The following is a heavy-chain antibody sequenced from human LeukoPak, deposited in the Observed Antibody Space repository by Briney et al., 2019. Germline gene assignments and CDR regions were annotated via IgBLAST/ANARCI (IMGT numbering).Heavy chain of an antibody. CDR3: AKEEGGYGDLGAFDI. Sequence: GGSLRLSRAASGFTFDDYAMHWVRQAPGKGLEWVSLISWDGGSTYYADSVKGRFTISRDNSKNSLYLQMNSLRAEDTALYYCAKEEGGYGDLGAFDIWGQGTMVTVSS. J-gene: IGHJ3*02. V-gene: IGHV3-43D*03. D-gene: IGHD4-17*01. CDR1: GFTFDDYA. CDR2: ISWDGGST.